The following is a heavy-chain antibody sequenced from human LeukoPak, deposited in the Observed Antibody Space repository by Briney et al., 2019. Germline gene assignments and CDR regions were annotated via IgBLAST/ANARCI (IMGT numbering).Heavy chain of an antibody. CDR2: IYYSGST. V-gene: IGHV4-59*01. CDR1: GGSISDYY. J-gene: IGHJ4*02. D-gene: IGHD6-19*01. CDR3: ARGDPRYSSGWYY. Sequence: PSETLSLTCTVSGGSISDYYWSWIRQPPGKGLEWIGYIYYSGSTNYNPSLKSRVTISVDTSKIQFSLKLSSVTAADTAVYYCARGDPRYSSGWYYWGQGTLVTVSS.